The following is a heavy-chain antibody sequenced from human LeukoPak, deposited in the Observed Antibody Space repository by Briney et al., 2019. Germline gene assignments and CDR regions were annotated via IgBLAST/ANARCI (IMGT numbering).Heavy chain of an antibody. V-gene: IGHV1-69*13. CDR2: IIPIFGIA. J-gene: IGHJ4*02. Sequence: GASVKVSCKASGGTFSSYAISWVRQAPGQGLEWMGGIIPIFGIANYAQKFQGRVTITADESTSTAYMELSSLRSEDTAVYYCARDADRDGYNYFDYWGQGTLVTVSS. CDR1: GGTFSSYA. D-gene: IGHD5-24*01. CDR3: ARDADRDGYNYFDY.